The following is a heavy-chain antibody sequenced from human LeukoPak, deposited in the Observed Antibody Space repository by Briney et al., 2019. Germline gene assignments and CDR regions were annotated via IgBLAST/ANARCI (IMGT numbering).Heavy chain of an antibody. CDR1: GFTFSSYG. CDR2: IRYDGSNE. D-gene: IGHD2-2*01. CDR3: AKDRGIVVVPAGINH. V-gene: IGHV3-30*02. J-gene: IGHJ5*02. Sequence: QPGGSLRLSCAASGFTFSSYGMHWVRQAPGKGLEWVAFIRYDGSNEYYADSAKGRFTISRDNSKNTLYLQMNSLRAEDTAVYYCAKDRGIVVVPAGINHWGQGTLVTVSS.